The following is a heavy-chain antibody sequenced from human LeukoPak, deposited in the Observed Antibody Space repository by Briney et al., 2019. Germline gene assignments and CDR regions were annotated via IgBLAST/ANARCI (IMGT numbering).Heavy chain of an antibody. D-gene: IGHD3-22*01. J-gene: IGHJ3*02. CDR3: ARDPYSYDSSGAFDI. Sequence: TLSLTCTVSGDSISSGDYYWSWIRQPAGKGLEWIGRISSSGSTNYNPSLKSRVTISVDTSKNQFSLKLSSVTAADTAVYFCARDPYSYDSSGAFDIWGQGTMVTVSS. CDR1: GDSISSGDYY. CDR2: ISSSGST. V-gene: IGHV4-61*02.